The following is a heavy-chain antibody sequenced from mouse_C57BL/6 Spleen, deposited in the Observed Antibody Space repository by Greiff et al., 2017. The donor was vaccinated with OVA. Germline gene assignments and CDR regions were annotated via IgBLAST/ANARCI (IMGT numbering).Heavy chain of an antibody. J-gene: IGHJ4*01. CDR1: GYNITSYW. Sequence: VQLQQPGAELVKPGASVKLSCKASGYNITSYWMQWVKQRPGQGLEWIGEIDPSDSYTNYNSKFQGKATVTVDTSSSTAYMQLSSLTSEAAAVYDYARFPTVTRAMDYWGQGTSVTVSS. CDR3: ARFPTVTRAMDY. D-gene: IGHD4-1*02. V-gene: IGHV1-50*01. CDR2: IDPSDSYT.